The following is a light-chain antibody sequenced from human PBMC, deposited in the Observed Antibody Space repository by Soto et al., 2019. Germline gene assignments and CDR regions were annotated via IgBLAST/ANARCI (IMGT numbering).Light chain of an antibody. Sequence: DIQMTQSPSSVSASVGDRVTITCRASQGIYSWIAWYQQKPGRAPNLLIYAASSLQSGVPVRFSGSGSGTDFILTTNSMQPEDVATYYCQQLNSFPLTFGQGTRLEIK. CDR3: QQLNSFPLT. J-gene: IGKJ5*01. V-gene: IGKV1-12*01. CDR2: AAS. CDR1: QGIYSW.